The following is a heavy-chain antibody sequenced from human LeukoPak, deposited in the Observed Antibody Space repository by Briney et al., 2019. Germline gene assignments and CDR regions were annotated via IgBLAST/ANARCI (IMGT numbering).Heavy chain of an antibody. V-gene: IGHV1-46*01. CDR2: INPSGGST. Sequence: ASVKVSCKASGYTFTSYYMHWVRQAPGQGLEWMGIINPSGGSTSYARKFQGRVTMTRDTSTSTVYMELSSLRSEDTAVYYCARDRGAYYDSSGYLPDYWGQGTLVTVSS. CDR1: GYTFTSYY. D-gene: IGHD3-22*01. CDR3: ARDRGAYYDSSGYLPDY. J-gene: IGHJ4*02.